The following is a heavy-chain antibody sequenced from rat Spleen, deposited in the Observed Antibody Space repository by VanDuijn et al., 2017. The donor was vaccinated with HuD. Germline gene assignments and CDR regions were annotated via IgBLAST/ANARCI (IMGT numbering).Heavy chain of an antibody. V-gene: IGHV5S10*01. CDR1: GFTFSDYN. J-gene: IGHJ3*01. Sequence: EVQLVESGGDLVQPGRSLKLSCTASGFTFSDYNMAWVRQAPTKGLEWVTTIIFAGSRTYYRDSVKGRFTISRDNAKSTLYPHMDSLRSADTATDYCARHELAGYNWFADWGQGTLVTVAS. CDR2: IIFAGSRT. CDR3: ARHELAGYNWFAD. D-gene: IGHD1-4*01.